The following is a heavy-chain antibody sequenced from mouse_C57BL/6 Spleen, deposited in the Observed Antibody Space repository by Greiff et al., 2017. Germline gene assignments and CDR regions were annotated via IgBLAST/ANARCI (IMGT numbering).Heavy chain of an antibody. D-gene: IGHD1-1*01. CDR1: GYTFTSYW. Sequence: QVQLQQSGAELAKPGASVKLSCKASGYTFTSYWMHWVKQRPGQGLEWIGYINPSSGYTKYNQKFKDKATLTADKSSSTAYMQLSSLTYEDSAVYYCASPLITTVVAHWYFDVWGTGTTVTVSS. J-gene: IGHJ1*03. CDR2: INPSSGYT. CDR3: ASPLITTVVAHWYFDV. V-gene: IGHV1-7*01.